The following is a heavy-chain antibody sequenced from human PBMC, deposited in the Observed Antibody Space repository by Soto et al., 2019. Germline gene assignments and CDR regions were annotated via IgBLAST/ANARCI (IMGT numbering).Heavy chain of an antibody. J-gene: IGHJ6*02. Sequence: PSETLSLTCTVSGGSISSYYWSWIRQPPGKGLEWIGYIYYSGSTNYNPSLKSRATISVDTSKNQFSLKLSSVTAADTAVYYCARDRGHYDILSATYYYYGMDVWGQGTTVTVSS. D-gene: IGHD3-9*01. CDR1: GGSISSYY. V-gene: IGHV4-59*01. CDR3: ARDRGHYDILSATYYYYGMDV. CDR2: IYYSGST.